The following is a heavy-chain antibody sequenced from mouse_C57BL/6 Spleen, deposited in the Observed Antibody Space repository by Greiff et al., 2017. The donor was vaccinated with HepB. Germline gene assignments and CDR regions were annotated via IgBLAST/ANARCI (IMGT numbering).Heavy chain of an antibody. Sequence: VQLKESGGGLVQPKGSLKLSCAASGFSFNTYAMNWVRQAPGKGLEWVARIRSKSNNYATYYADSVKDRFTISRDDSESMLYLQMNNLKTEDTAMYYCVRQTTGYFDVWGTGTTVTVSS. CDR2: IRSKSNNYAT. CDR3: VRQTTGYFDV. D-gene: IGHD1-1*01. V-gene: IGHV10-1*01. J-gene: IGHJ1*03. CDR1: GFSFNTYA.